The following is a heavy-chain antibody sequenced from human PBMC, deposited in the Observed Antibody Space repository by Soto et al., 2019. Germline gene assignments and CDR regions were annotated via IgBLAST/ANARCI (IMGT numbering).Heavy chain of an antibody. V-gene: IGHV3-53*01. CDR2: IVSGGST. Sequence: EVQVVESGGDLIQPGGSLRLSCAASGFKVGSSYVTWVRQAPGKGLEWVSVIVSGGSTHYADSVTGRFTVSRDVSNNPVYPLTSSLGAEDTAVYFCATDSPNVGIGYFDSWGPGTLVTVSS. CDR1: GFKVGSSY. D-gene: IGHD1-26*01. CDR3: ATDSPNVGIGYFDS. J-gene: IGHJ4*02.